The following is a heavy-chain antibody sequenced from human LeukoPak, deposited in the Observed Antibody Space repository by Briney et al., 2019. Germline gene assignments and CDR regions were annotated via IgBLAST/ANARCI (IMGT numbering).Heavy chain of an antibody. Sequence: SETLSLTCTVSGGSISSSSYYWGWIRQPPGKGLEWIGSIYYSGSTYYNPSLKSRVTISVDTSKNQFSLKLSSVTAADTAVYYCARGPWNYVDYWGQGTLVTVSS. CDR2: IYYSGST. CDR1: GGSISSSSYY. J-gene: IGHJ4*02. CDR3: ARGPWNYVDY. V-gene: IGHV4-39*01. D-gene: IGHD1-1*01.